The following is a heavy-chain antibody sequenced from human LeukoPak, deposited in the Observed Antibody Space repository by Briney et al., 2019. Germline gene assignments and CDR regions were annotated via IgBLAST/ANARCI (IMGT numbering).Heavy chain of an antibody. CDR3: AKDHHGLLEPGYFDY. CDR1: GFTFSSYA. J-gene: IGHJ4*02. D-gene: IGHD2-8*01. Sequence: GGSLRLSCAASGFTFSSYAMSWVRQAPGKGLEWVSAISGSGGSTYYADSVKGRFTISRDNSKNTLYLQMNSLRAEDTAVYYCAKDHHGLLEPGYFDYWGQGTLVTVSS. CDR2: ISGSGGST. V-gene: IGHV3-23*01.